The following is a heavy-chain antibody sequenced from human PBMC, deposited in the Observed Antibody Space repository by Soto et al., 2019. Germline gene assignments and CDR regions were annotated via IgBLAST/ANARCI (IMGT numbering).Heavy chain of an antibody. CDR2: ISGSGSST. D-gene: IGHD6-13*01. CDR3: AKGAAAGH. Sequence: EVQVLESGGGMVQPGGSLRLSCAAFGFTFSSYAMSCVRQAPGKGLEWVSGISGSGSSTYYADSVKGRFTISRDNPKNTLYLQIESLRAEDTAVYYCAKGAAAGHWGQGTLVTVSS. V-gene: IGHV3-23*01. CDR1: GFTFSSYA. J-gene: IGHJ4*02.